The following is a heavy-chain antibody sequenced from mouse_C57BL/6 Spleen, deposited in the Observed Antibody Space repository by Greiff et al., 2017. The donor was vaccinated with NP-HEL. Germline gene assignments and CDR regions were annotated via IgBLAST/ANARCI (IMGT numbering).Heavy chain of an antibody. D-gene: IGHD1-1*01. CDR3: ARGDHYYGSIRYFDV. V-gene: IGHV1-26*01. J-gene: IGHJ1*03. CDR1: GYTFTDYY. CDR2: INPNNGGT. Sequence: EVQLQQSGPELVKPGASVKISCKASGYTFTDYYMNWVKQSHGKSLEWIGDINPNNGGTSYNQKFKGKATLTVDKSSSTAYMELRRLTSQDSAVYDCARGDHYYGSIRYFDVWGTGTTVTVAS.